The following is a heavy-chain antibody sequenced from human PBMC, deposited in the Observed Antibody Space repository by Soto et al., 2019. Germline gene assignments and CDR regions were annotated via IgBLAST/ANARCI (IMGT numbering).Heavy chain of an antibody. V-gene: IGHV1-3*01. D-gene: IGHD2-15*01. J-gene: IGHJ5*02. Sequence: GASVKVSCKASGYTFTSYAMHWVRQAPGQRLEWMGWINAGNGNTKYSQKFQGRVTITRDTSASTAYMELSSLRSEDTAVYYCARARQKGLGYCSGGSCYRGRFDPWGQGTLVTVSS. CDR1: GYTFTSYA. CDR2: INAGNGNT. CDR3: ARARQKGLGYCSGGSCYRGRFDP.